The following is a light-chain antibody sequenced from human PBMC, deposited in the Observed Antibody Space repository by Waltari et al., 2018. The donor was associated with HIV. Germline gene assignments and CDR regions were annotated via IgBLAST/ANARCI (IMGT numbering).Light chain of an antibody. CDR3: QQYGSSPYT. J-gene: IGKJ2*01. CDR2: AAS. CDR1: QSVSSSF. Sequence: EIVLTQCPGTLSLYQGERETIYCRASQSVSSSFLAWYQQKPGQAPRLLIYAASSRATGIPDRFSGSGSGTDFTLTISRLEPEDFAVYYCQQYGSSPYTFGQGTKLEIK. V-gene: IGKV3-20*01.